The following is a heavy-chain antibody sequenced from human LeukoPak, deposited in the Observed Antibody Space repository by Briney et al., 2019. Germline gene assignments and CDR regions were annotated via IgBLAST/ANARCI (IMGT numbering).Heavy chain of an antibody. CDR1: GYSFTSYW. J-gene: IGHJ4*02. CDR2: IYPGDSDT. V-gene: IGHV5-51*01. D-gene: IGHD2-2*01. CDR3: ARVVVPAAIQFDY. Sequence: GESLKISCKGSGYSFTSYWIGWVRQMPGKGLEWMGIIYPGDSDTRYSPSFQGQVAISADKSISTAYLQWSSLKASDTAMYYCARVVVPAAIQFDYWGQGTLVTVSS.